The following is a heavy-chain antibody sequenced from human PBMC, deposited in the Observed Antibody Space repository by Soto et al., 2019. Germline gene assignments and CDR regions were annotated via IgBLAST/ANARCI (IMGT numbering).Heavy chain of an antibody. Sequence: GGSLRLSCAASGFTFSSYGMHWVRQAPGKGLEWVAVIWYDGSNKYYADSVKGRFTISRDNSKNTLYLQMNSLRAEDTSVYYCARGASYGDYSHYFDYWGQGTLVTVSS. CDR1: GFTFSSYG. CDR3: ARGASYGDYSHYFDY. CDR2: IWYDGSNK. J-gene: IGHJ4*02. V-gene: IGHV3-33*01. D-gene: IGHD4-17*01.